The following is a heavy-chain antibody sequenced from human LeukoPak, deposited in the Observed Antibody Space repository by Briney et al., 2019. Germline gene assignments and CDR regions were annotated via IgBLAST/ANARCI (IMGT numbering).Heavy chain of an antibody. D-gene: IGHD5-24*01. CDR1: GDSVSSNSAA. CDR2: TYYRSKWYN. J-gene: IGHJ4*02. Sequence: SQTLSLTCAISGDSVSSNSAAWNWIRQSPSRGLEWLGRTYYRSKWYNDYAVSVKSRITINPDTSKNPFSLQLSSVTPEDTAVYYCTRGAPVGSSREFDYWGQGTLVTVSS. V-gene: IGHV6-1*01. CDR3: TRGAPVGSSREFDY.